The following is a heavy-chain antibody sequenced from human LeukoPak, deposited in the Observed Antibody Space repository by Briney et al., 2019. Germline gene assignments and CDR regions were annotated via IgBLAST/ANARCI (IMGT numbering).Heavy chain of an antibody. CDR3: ARTTEGGYIGYFYYYMDV. J-gene: IGHJ6*03. CDR1: GYSISSGYY. V-gene: IGHV4-38-2*02. Sequence: SETLSLTCTVSGYSISSGYYWGWIRQPPGKGLQWIGSIYQSGSTYCNPSLKSRVTISVDTSKNQFSLKLRSVTAADTAVYYCARTTEGGYIGYFYYYMDVWGKGTTVTISS. D-gene: IGHD5-18*01. CDR2: IYQSGST.